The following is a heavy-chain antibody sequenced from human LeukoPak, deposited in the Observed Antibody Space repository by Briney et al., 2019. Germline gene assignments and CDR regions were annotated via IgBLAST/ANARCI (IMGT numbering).Heavy chain of an antibody. J-gene: IGHJ4*02. Sequence: PGGSLRLSCAASGLTFSNYVMNWVRQAPGKGLEWVSGISDSGRTTYYADSVRGRFTISRDDSKNTLYLQMNSLRAEDTAVYYCANAYSAAYWGQGTLVTVSP. CDR3: ANAYSAAY. V-gene: IGHV3-23*01. CDR1: GLTFSNYV. CDR2: ISDSGRTT. D-gene: IGHD6-13*01.